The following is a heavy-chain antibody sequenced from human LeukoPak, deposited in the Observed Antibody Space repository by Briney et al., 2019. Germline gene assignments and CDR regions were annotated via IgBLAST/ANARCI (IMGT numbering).Heavy chain of an antibody. Sequence: ASAKVSCKASGYTFTSYDINWVRQATGQGLEWMGWMNPNSGNTGYAQKFQGRVTMTRNTSISTAYMELSSLRSEDTAVYYCARKARITMIVRSFDPWGQGTLVTVSS. J-gene: IGHJ5*02. CDR3: ARKARITMIVRSFDP. CDR2: MNPNSGNT. D-gene: IGHD3-22*01. V-gene: IGHV1-8*01. CDR1: GYTFTSYD.